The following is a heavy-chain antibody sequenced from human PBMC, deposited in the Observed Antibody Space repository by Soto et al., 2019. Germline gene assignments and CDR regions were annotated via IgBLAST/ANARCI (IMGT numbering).Heavy chain of an antibody. V-gene: IGHV1-3*01. CDR1: RYASMCYC. CDR3: ARDGWVTTWYFQH. J-gene: IGHJ1*01. Sequence: GASAKLSSKTRRYASMCYCRHWVHQAPGQRLEWMGWIDAGNGNTKYSEKFQGRVTITRDASASTAYMELSSLRFEDTAVYYCARDGWVTTWYFQHWGRGTLVTVSS. D-gene: IGHD2-21*02. CDR2: IDAGNGNT.